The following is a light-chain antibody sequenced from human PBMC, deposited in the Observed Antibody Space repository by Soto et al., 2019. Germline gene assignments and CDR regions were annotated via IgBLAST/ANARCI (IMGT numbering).Light chain of an antibody. CDR3: QKYNSAPRT. J-gene: IGKJ1*01. Sequence: EIVLTQCPGTLSLSPGERATLSCRASQSVSSSYLAWYQQKPGQAPRLLIYGASSRATGIPSRFSGSGSGTDFTLTISSLQPEDVATYYCQKYNSAPRTFGQGTKVDIK. CDR2: GAS. V-gene: IGKV3-20*01. CDR1: QSVSSSY.